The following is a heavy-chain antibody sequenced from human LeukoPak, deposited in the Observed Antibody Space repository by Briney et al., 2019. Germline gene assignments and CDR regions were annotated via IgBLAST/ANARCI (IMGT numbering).Heavy chain of an antibody. J-gene: IGHJ4*02. Sequence: ASVKVSCKASGYIFTSYGISWVRQAPGQGLEWMGWISGYNGNTNYAQKFQGRVTMTTDTSTSTVYMELRSLRSDDTAVYYCARDMDYDFWSGYPLGYWGQGTLVTVSS. D-gene: IGHD3-3*01. CDR1: GYIFTSYG. CDR2: ISGYNGNT. CDR3: ARDMDYDFWSGYPLGY. V-gene: IGHV1-18*01.